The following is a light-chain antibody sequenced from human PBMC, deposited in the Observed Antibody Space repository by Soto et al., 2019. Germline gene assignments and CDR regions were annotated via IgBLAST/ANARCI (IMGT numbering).Light chain of an antibody. CDR3: AAWDDTLSVWV. V-gene: IGLV1-40*01. Sequence: QSVLTQPPSVSGAPGQRVTISCTGSSSNIGAHYDVHWYQQLPGTAPKLLIYGNSNRPSGVPDRFSGSKSGTSASLAIGGLQSEDEADYYCAAWDDTLSVWVFGGGTKLTVL. CDR1: SSNIGAHYD. CDR2: GNS. J-gene: IGLJ3*02.